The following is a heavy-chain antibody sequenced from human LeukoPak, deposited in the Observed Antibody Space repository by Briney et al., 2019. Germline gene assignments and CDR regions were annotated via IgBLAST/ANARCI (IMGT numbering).Heavy chain of an antibody. V-gene: IGHV4-39*07. J-gene: IGHJ3*02. CDR1: GGSISSSSYY. D-gene: IGHD3-10*01. CDR2: IYHSGST. Sequence: SETLSLTCTVSGGSISSSSYYWGWIRQPPGKGLEWIGSIYHSGSTYYNPSLKSRVTISVDTSKNQFSLKLSSVTAADTAVYYCARDLPGAFDIWGQGTMVTVSS. CDR3: ARDLPGAFDI.